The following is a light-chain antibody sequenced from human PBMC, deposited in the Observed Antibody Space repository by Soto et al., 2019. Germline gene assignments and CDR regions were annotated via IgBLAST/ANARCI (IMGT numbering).Light chain of an antibody. J-gene: IGLJ3*02. V-gene: IGLV1-47*01. CDR2: KNN. CDR3: AARLRSLSRTWV. CDR1: NSNIEDNY. Sequence: QSVLTRPPSASGTPGQRVTISCSGSNSNIEDNYVYWYQQLPGTAPKLLIYKNNQRPSGVPDRFSGSRSGTSASLFISGLRSADEADYYCAARLRSLSRTWVFGGGTKLTVL.